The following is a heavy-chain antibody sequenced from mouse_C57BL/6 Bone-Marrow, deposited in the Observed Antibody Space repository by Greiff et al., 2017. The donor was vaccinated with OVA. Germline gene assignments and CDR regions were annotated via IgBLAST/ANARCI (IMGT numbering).Heavy chain of an antibody. J-gene: IGHJ2*01. V-gene: IGHV5-4*01. D-gene: IGHD1-1*01. CDR3: AREVSTVVAHYFDY. Sequence: EVQRVESGGGLVKPGGSLKLSCAASGFTFSSYAMSWVRQTPEKRLEWVATISDGGSYTYYPDNVKGRFTISRDNAKNNLYLQMSHLKSEDTAMYYCAREVSTVVAHYFDYWGQGTTLTVSS. CDR2: ISDGGSYT. CDR1: GFTFSSYA.